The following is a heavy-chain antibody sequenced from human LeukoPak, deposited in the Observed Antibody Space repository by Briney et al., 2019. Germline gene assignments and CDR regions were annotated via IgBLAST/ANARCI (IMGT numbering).Heavy chain of an antibody. Sequence: GASVKVSCKASGYTFTGYYMHWVRQAPGQGLEWMGWINPNSGGTNYAQKLQGRVTMTRDTSISTAYMELSRLRSDDTAVYYCARDKGYCSGGSCYSVYYFDYWGQGTLVTVSS. CDR3: ARDKGYCSGGSCYSVYYFDY. CDR1: GYTFTGYY. D-gene: IGHD2-15*01. V-gene: IGHV1-2*02. J-gene: IGHJ4*02. CDR2: INPNSGGT.